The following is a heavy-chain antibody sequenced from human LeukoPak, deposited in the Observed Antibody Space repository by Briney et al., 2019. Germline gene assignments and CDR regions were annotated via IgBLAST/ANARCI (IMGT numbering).Heavy chain of an antibody. CDR1: GYTFTSYD. J-gene: IGHJ4*02. CDR2: MNPNSGNT. CDR3: ARGRTGRDGYNFVY. V-gene: IGHV1-8*01. D-gene: IGHD5-24*01. Sequence: ASVTVSFKASGYTFTSYDINWLRQATGQGLEWMGWMNPNSGNTGYAQKFQGRVTMTRNTSISTAYMELSSLRSEDTAVYYCARGRTGRDGYNFVYWGQGTLVTVSS.